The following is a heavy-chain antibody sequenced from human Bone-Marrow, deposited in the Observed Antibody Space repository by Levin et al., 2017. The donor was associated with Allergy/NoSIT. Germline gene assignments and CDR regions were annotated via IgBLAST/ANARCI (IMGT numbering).Heavy chain of an antibody. CDR1: GYIFSGYW. D-gene: IGHD3-22*01. Sequence: GESLKISCKASGYIFSGYWIGWVRQMPGKGLEWMGITYGGYSETRYSPSFEGQVSLSVDDSTNTAYLQWSSLKASDTAMYYCARLSDTSGYYSFDFWGQGTFVTVSS. CDR2: TYGGYSET. CDR3: ARLSDTSGYYSFDF. V-gene: IGHV5-51*01. J-gene: IGHJ4*01.